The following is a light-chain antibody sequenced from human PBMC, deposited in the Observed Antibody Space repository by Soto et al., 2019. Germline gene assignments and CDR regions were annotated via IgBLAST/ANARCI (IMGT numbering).Light chain of an antibody. CDR3: QQYNSYSPKT. CDR2: KAS. J-gene: IGKJ1*01. V-gene: IGKV1-5*03. CDR1: QSISSW. Sequence: DIPMTQPPSALSASLGDRLTITCRPSQSISSWLAWYQQKPGKAPKLLIYKASSLQSGVPSRFSGSGSGTDFTLTIISLQPDDFATYYCQQYNSYSPKTFGQGTKVDIK.